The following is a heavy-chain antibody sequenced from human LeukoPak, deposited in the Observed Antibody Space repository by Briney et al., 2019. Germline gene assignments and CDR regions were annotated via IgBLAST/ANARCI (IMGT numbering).Heavy chain of an antibody. Sequence: SETLSLTCTVSGGSITGSSYWWGWIRQPPGKELEWIGNIYHSGSTNYNPSLNSRLIISVDTSKNQFSLKLTSVTAADTAVYYCASRFRYTSGWYYDSWGQGTLVTVSS. CDR2: IYHSGST. D-gene: IGHD6-19*01. CDR3: ASRFRYTSGWYYDS. J-gene: IGHJ4*02. CDR1: GGSITGSSYW. V-gene: IGHV4-39*01.